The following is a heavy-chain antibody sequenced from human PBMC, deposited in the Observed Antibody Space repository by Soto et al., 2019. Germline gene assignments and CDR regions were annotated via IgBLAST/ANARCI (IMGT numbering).Heavy chain of an antibody. CDR1: SGSISSSNW. CDR2: IYHSGST. J-gene: IGHJ4*02. D-gene: IGHD2-2*02. V-gene: IGHV4-4*02. Sequence: QVQLQESGPGLVKPSGTLSLTCAVSSGSISSSNWWSWVRQPPGKGLEWIGEIYHSGSTNYNPSLKSRVTISVDKSKNQFSLKLSSVTAADTAVYYCATNLGGCSSTSCYSYPDYWGQGTLVTVSS. CDR3: ATNLGGCSSTSCYSYPDY.